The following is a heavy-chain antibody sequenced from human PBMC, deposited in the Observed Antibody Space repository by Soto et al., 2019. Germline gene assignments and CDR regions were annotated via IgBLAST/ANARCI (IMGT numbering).Heavy chain of an antibody. CDR3: ARVRFGQWGYAMDV. Sequence: QVQLLESGGGLVKPGGSLRLSCAASGITFSDCYMNWIRQAPGKGLEWVSYMSSSGDSINYAGSVRGRFTVSRDNAKNSLYLQMNGLRAEDTAMYYCARVRFGQWGYAMDVWGQGTTVTVSS. J-gene: IGHJ6*02. D-gene: IGHD3-10*01. CDR1: GITFSDCY. V-gene: IGHV3-11*01. CDR2: MSSSGDSI.